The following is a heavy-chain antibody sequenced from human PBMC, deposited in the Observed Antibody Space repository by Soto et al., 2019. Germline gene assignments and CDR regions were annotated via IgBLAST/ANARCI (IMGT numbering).Heavy chain of an antibody. V-gene: IGHV3-23*01. CDR3: XXXXXXXXXYGFYSDF. CDR1: GFTFSSYG. CDR2: SSATGAGT. J-gene: IGHJ4*02. D-gene: IGHD2-21*01. Sequence: EVQLLESGGGLVQPGGSLRLSCAASGFTFSSYGMTWXXXXXXKGLEWVSFSSATGAGTYYADSVKGRFTISRDNSKNTLXXXXXXXXXXXXXXXXXXXXXXXXXXYGFYSDFWGQGALVIVSS.